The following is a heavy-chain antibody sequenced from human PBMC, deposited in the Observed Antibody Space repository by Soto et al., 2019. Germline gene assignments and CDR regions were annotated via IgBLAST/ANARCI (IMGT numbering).Heavy chain of an antibody. Sequence: PSETLSLTCTVSGGSISSGGYSWSWIRQHPGKGLEWVGYIYYSGSTYYNPSLKSRVTISVDTSKNQFSLKLSSVTAADPAVYYCARERLRTGYAANPHINDWGQGPQVCVTS. J-gene: IGHJ4*02. V-gene: IGHV4-31*03. D-gene: IGHD3-16*01. CDR3: ARERLRTGYAANPHIND. CDR1: GGSISSGGYS. CDR2: IYYSGST.